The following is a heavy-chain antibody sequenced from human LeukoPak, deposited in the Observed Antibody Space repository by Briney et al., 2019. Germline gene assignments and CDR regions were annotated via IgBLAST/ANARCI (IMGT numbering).Heavy chain of an antibody. CDR2: ISYDGSIQ. CDR3: AKYGGVVITYVDY. J-gene: IGHJ4*02. CDR1: GFTFTSYG. Sequence: GGSLRLSCAASGFTFTSYGMHWVRKAPGKGLEWVAVISYDGSIQYYADSVKGRFTISRDNSKNTLYLQMNSLRAEDTAVYYCAKYGGVVITYVDYWGQGTLVTVSS. D-gene: IGHD3-22*01. V-gene: IGHV3-30*18.